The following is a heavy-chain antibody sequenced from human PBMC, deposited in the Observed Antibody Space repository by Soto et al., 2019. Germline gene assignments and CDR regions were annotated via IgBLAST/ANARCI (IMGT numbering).Heavy chain of an antibody. CDR1: GFTFGDYA. V-gene: IGHV3-49*03. CDR3: TREGAAPLYYFDY. D-gene: IGHD6-6*01. J-gene: IGHJ4*02. Sequence: GGSLRLSCTASGFTFGDYAMSWFRQAPGKGLEWVGFIRSKAYGGTTEYAASVKGRFTISRDDSKSIAYLQMNSLKTEDTAVYYCTREGAAPLYYFDYWGQGTLVTVSS. CDR2: IRSKAYGGTT.